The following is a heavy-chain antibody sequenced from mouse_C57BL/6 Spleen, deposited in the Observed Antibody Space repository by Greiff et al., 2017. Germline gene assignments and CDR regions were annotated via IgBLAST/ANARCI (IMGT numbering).Heavy chain of an antibody. CDR2: IYPGSGST. D-gene: IGHD1-1*01. CDR3: ARSGYYGSSYVWYFDV. V-gene: IGHV1-55*01. CDR1: GYTFTSYW. Sequence: QVQLQQPGAELVKPGASVKMSCKASGYTFTSYWITWVKQRPGQGLEWIGDIYPGSGSTNYNEKFKSKATLTVDTSSSTAYMKLSSLTSEDSAVYYCARSGYYGSSYVWYFDVWGTGTTVTVSS. J-gene: IGHJ1*03.